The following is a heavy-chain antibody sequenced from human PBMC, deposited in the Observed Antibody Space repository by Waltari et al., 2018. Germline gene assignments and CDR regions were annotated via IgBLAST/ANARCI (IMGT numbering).Heavy chain of an antibody. Sequence: QVQLQQWGAGLLKPSETLSLTCAVYGGSFSGYYWSWIRQPPGKGLEWIGEINHSGSTNYNPSLKSRVTISVDTSKNQFSLKLSSVTAADTAVYYCARGSKYSYGPEDAFDIWGQGTMVTVSS. D-gene: IGHD5-18*01. J-gene: IGHJ3*02. V-gene: IGHV4-34*01. CDR1: GGSFSGYY. CDR3: ARGSKYSYGPEDAFDI. CDR2: INHSGST.